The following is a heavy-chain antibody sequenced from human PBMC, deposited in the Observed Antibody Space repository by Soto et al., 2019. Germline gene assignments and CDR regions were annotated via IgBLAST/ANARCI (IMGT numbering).Heavy chain of an antibody. J-gene: IGHJ6*02. CDR2: IYYSGST. D-gene: IGHD4-4*01. CDR3: ARAVTGDYYYGMDV. Sequence: QVQLQESGPGLVKPSETLSLTCTVSGGSVSSGSYYWSWIRQPPGKGLEWIGYIYYSGSTNYNTSLKSRVTISVDTSKNQFSLKLSSVTAADTAVYYCARAVTGDYYYGMDVWGQGTTVTVSS. V-gene: IGHV4-61*01. CDR1: GGSVSSGSYY.